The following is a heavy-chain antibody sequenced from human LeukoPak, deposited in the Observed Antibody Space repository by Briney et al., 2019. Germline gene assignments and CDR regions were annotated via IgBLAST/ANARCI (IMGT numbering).Heavy chain of an antibody. Sequence: GGSLRLSCAASGFTFSDYAMSWVRQAAGKGLEWVSGISDTGRRTYYTDSVQGRFTISRDESKKTVYLLMNTLRAEHTAVYFCARHDSFIPYWGQGTLVTVSS. CDR2: ISDTGRRT. J-gene: IGHJ4*02. V-gene: IGHV3-23*01. CDR1: GFTFSDYA. D-gene: IGHD3-16*02. CDR3: ARHDSFIPY.